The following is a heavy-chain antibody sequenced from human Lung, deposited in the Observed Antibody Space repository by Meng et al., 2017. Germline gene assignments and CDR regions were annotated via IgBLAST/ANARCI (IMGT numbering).Heavy chain of an antibody. D-gene: IGHD3-16*02. J-gene: IGHJ4*02. Sequence: GESLKISCAASGFTFSGSVMHWVRQASGKGLEWVGRIRSKANSYATAYAASVKGRFTISRDDSKNTAYLQMNSLKTEDTAVYYCTTRQSRGLGELSPLNTLRVGYWGQGKLVNVAS. CDR2: IRSKANSYAT. CDR3: TTRQSRGLGELSPLNTLRVGY. V-gene: IGHV3-73*01. CDR1: GFTFSGSV.